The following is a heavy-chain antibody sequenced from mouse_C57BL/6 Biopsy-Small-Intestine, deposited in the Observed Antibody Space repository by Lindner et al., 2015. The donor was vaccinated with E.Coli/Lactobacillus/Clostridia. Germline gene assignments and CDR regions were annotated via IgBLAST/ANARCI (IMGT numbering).Heavy chain of an antibody. CDR3: ARGGNYYGSGYDY. CDR1: GYTFISYT. CDR2: INPSSGYT. J-gene: IGHJ2*01. D-gene: IGHD1-1*01. V-gene: IGHV1-4*01. Sequence: VQLQESGAELARPGASVKMSCKASGYTFISYTMHWVKQRPGQGLEWIGYINPSSGYTKYNQKFKDKATLTADKSSSTAYMQLSSLTSEDSAVYYCARGGNYYGSGYDYWGQGTTLTVSS.